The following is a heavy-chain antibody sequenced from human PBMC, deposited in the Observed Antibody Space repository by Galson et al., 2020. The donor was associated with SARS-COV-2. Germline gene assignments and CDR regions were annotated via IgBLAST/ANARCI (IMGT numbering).Heavy chain of an antibody. V-gene: IGHV1-2*06. J-gene: IGHJ4*02. D-gene: IGHD2-15*01. CDR2: INPNTGGT. CDR1: GYMFIGSY. CDR3: AREAATSYFDS. Sequence: ASVKVSCKASGYMFIGSYMHWVRQAPGQGLEWMGRINPNTGGTNYAQKFQGRVTMTRDTSISTAYMELSRLRSDDTALYYCAREAATSYFDSWGPGTLVTFSS.